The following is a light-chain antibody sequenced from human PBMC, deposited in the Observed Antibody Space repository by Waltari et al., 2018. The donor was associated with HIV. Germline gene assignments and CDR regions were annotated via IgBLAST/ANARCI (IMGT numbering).Light chain of an antibody. Sequence: DIQMTQSPSSLSASVCDRITISCRASQDIGSYLNWYRHLPGTAPQLLIYVASNLPTGVPSRFRASGSGTEFSLSSDGLQRDDFATYFCQQSYTTPRTFGLGTEVE. V-gene: IGKV1-39*01. CDR1: QDIGSY. CDR2: VAS. CDR3: QQSYTTPRT. J-gene: IGKJ1*01.